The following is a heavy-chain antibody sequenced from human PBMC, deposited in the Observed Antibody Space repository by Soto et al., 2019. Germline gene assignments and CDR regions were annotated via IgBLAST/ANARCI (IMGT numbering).Heavy chain of an antibody. V-gene: IGHV3-23*01. CDR1: GFTFSSYA. CDR3: AKATLAAAGTNWFDP. Sequence: GGSLRLSCAASGFTFSSYAMSGVRQAPGKGLEWVSAISGSGGSTYYADSVKGRFTISRDNSKNTLYLQMNSLRAEDTAVYYCAKATLAAAGTNWFDPWGQGTLVTVSS. CDR2: ISGSGGST. D-gene: IGHD6-13*01. J-gene: IGHJ5*02.